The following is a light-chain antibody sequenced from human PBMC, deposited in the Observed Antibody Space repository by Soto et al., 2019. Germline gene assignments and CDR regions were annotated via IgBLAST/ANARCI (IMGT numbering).Light chain of an antibody. J-gene: IGLJ1*01. V-gene: IGLV2-23*01. CDR1: DSDVGAYDS. CDR3: CSSAPESTYV. Sequence: QSVLAQPASVSGSPGQSITISCTGTDSDVGAYDSVSWYRQHPHKAPQLIIYKGTQRPSGVSNRISGATSGNAASLTITDLQADDEADYFCCSSAPESTYVFGTGTKLTVL. CDR2: KGT.